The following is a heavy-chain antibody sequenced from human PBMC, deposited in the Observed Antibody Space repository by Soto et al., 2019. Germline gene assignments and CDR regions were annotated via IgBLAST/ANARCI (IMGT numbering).Heavy chain of an antibody. CDR2: IYYSGNT. CDR3: ASLPGTYSFDH. J-gene: IGHJ4*02. Sequence: NPSETLSLTCTVSGGSVSSGSFYWSWIRQPPGRGLEWIGYIYYSGNTNYNPSLKSRVTISVDTSQNQFSLNLSSVTAADTAVYYCASLPGTYSFDHWGQGTLVTVSS. V-gene: IGHV4-61*01. CDR1: GGSVSSGSFY. D-gene: IGHD1-26*01.